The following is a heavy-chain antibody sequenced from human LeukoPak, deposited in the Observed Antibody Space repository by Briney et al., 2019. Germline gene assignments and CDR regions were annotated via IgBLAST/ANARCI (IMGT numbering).Heavy chain of an antibody. CDR2: ISSSSGYI. Sequence: PGGSLRLSCAASGFTFSTYSMNWVRHAPRKVLEWVSSISSSSGYIDYADSVKGRFTISRDNAKNSLYLQMNSLRAEDTAVYYCARGIAVAGTGYYYGMDVWGQGTTVTVSS. CDR3: ARGIAVAGTGYYYGMDV. J-gene: IGHJ6*02. V-gene: IGHV3-21*01. CDR1: GFTFSTYS. D-gene: IGHD6-19*01.